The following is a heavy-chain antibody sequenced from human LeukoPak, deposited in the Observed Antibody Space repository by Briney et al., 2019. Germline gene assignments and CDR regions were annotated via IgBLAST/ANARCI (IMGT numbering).Heavy chain of an antibody. Sequence: GGSLRLSCAASGFTFSSFWMSWVSQAPGKGLEWVANIKQDGSEKYYVDSVKGRFTISRDNAKNSLYLQMNSLRAEDTAVYYCARDMAAAGSSWFDPWGQGTLVTVSS. CDR1: GFTFSSFW. J-gene: IGHJ5*02. CDR2: IKQDGSEK. CDR3: ARDMAAAGSSWFDP. V-gene: IGHV3-7*01. D-gene: IGHD6-13*01.